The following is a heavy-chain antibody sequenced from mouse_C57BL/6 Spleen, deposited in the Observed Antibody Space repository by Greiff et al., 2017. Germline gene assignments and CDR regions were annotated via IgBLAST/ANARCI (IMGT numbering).Heavy chain of an antibody. J-gene: IGHJ2*01. CDR3: ARWATVVCPDY. CDR2: IYPGDGDT. Sequence: QVQLQQSGPELVKPGASVKISCKASGYAFSSSWMNWVKQRPGKGLEWIGRIYPGDGDTNYNGKVKGKATLTADKSSSTSYMQLSSQTSEDSAVYFCARWATVVCPDYWGQGTTLTVSS. CDR1: GYAFSSSW. V-gene: IGHV1-82*01. D-gene: IGHD1-1*01.